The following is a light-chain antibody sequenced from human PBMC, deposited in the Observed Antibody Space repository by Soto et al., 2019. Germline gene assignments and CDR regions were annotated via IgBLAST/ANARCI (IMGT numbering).Light chain of an antibody. CDR1: QDISDY. V-gene: IGKV1-9*01. Sequence: DIQMTQSPSTLSGSVGDRVTITCRASQDISDYLAWYQQRPGKAPKLLIYAASTLQSGVPPRFSGSGSGTEFTLTISSLQPEDFATYSCQQLNSYPLTFGGGTKVDI. CDR2: AAS. J-gene: IGKJ4*01. CDR3: QQLNSYPLT.